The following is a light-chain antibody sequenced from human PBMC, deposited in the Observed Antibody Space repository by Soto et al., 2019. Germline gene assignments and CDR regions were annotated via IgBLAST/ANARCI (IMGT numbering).Light chain of an antibody. V-gene: IGLV2-14*01. CDR3: TSYTAFSTDIL. CDR1: SSDVGNYNF. J-gene: IGLJ2*01. Sequence: ALTQPASVSGSPGQSITISCTGTSSDVGNYNFVSWYQHHAGTAPKLIIYQVTNRPSGVSDRFSGSKSGDTASLTISGLQAEDEADYYCTSYTAFSTDILFGGGTQLTVL. CDR2: QVT.